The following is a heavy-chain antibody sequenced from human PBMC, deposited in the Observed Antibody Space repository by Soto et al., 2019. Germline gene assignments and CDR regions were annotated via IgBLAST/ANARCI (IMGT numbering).Heavy chain of an antibody. Sequence: QVQLVQSGPEVKKPGSSVKVSCTASEGSFSSYTFSWVRQTPGQGLEWMGRIIPVLTIANYAPKFQDRVNITADKSKTTVDMELSSLISDDSAVYYCTTQLIVHYQNRGGEDVWGQGTTVTVSS. CDR1: EGSFSSYT. D-gene: IGHD6-6*01. V-gene: IGHV1-69*02. CDR2: IIPVLTIA. CDR3: TTQLIVHYQNRGGEDV. J-gene: IGHJ6*02.